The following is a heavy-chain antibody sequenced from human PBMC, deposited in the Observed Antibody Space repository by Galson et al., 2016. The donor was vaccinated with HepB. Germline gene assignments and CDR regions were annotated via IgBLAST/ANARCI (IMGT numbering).Heavy chain of an antibody. V-gene: IGHV3-30-3*01. D-gene: IGHD3-16*02. CDR1: GFTFSSYA. J-gene: IGHJ4*02. Sequence: SLRLSCAASGFTFSSYAMHWVRQAPGKGLEWVAVISFDGSNNFYADCVKGRFTISSDNSKNTLYLQMNSLRAEDTAVYYCARDDDYVWGTYRYTRTVPQYYFDYWGQGTLVTVSS. CDR2: ISFDGSNN. CDR3: ARDDDYVWGTYRYTRTVPQYYFDY.